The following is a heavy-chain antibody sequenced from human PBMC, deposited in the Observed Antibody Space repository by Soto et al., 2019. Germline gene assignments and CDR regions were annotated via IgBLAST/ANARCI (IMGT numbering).Heavy chain of an antibody. D-gene: IGHD4-17*01. CDR2: ISHDGSKK. Sequence: GSLRLSCAASGFTFRNYAMHWVRQAPGKGLEWVVVISHDGSKKYYADSLEGRFTISRDNSNNTLYLQMNSLTDEDTAVYYCVRAPGSATVTTSYVDYWGQGTLVTVSS. J-gene: IGHJ4*02. CDR1: GFTFRNYA. V-gene: IGHV3-30*03. CDR3: VRAPGSATVTTSYVDY.